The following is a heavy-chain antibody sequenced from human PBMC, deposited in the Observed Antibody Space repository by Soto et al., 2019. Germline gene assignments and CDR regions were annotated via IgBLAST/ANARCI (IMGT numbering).Heavy chain of an antibody. CDR2: INAGNGNT. J-gene: IGHJ6*02. V-gene: IGHV1-3*01. CDR1: GYTFSNYA. CDR3: AKGGNIAVVVADYGMDV. D-gene: IGHD2-15*01. Sequence: QVHLVQSGAEVKKPGASMKVSCKASGYTFSNYAMHWVRQAPGQRLEWMGWINAGNGNTKYSQKFQDRVTITRDTSESTAYMELSSLRSEDTAVYYCAKGGNIAVVVADYGMDVWGQGTTVTVSS.